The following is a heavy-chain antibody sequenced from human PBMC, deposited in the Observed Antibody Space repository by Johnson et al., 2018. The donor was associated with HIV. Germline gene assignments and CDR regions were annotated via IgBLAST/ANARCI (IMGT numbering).Heavy chain of an antibody. CDR2: INWNGGTP. CDR1: GFTFGTYW. V-gene: IGHV3-20*04. J-gene: IGHJ3*02. D-gene: IGHD1-26*01. Sequence: VQLVESGGGLVQPGESLRLSCVVSGFTFGTYWMSWVRQAPGKGLEWVSSINWNGGTPGSADSVKGRFTISRDNAKNSLYLQMNSLRAEDTALYYCAKGLGWELLTHDAFDIWGQGTMVTVSS. CDR3: AKGLGWELLTHDAFDI.